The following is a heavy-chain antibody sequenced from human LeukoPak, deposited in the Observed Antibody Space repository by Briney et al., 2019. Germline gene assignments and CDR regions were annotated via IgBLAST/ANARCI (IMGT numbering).Heavy chain of an antibody. Sequence: SETLSLTCTVSGGSISSYYWSWIRQPPGKGLEWIGYIYYSGSTNYNPSLKSRVTISVDTSKNQFSLKLSSVTAADTAVYYCAGGRVVGVSRGLGVRSWGQGTLVTVSS. J-gene: IGHJ5*02. CDR2: IYYSGST. D-gene: IGHD1-26*01. CDR1: GGSISSYY. CDR3: AGGRVVGVSRGLGVRS. V-gene: IGHV4-59*12.